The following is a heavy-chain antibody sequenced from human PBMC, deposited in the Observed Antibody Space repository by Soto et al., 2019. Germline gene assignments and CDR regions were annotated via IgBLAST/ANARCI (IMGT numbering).Heavy chain of an antibody. Sequence: PGGSLRLSCAASGFTFSSYAMHWVRQAPGKGLEYVSAISSNGGSTYYANSVKGRFTISRDNSKNTLYLQMGSLRAEDMAVYYCARVAAAGTIDFDYWGQGTLVTVSS. D-gene: IGHD6-13*01. CDR2: ISSNGGST. CDR1: GFTFSSYA. CDR3: ARVAAAGTIDFDY. V-gene: IGHV3-64*01. J-gene: IGHJ4*02.